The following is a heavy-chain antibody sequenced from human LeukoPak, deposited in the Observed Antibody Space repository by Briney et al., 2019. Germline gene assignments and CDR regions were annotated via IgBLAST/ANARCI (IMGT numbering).Heavy chain of an antibody. CDR1: GYTFTSYY. Sequence: ASVKVSCKASGYTFTSYYMHWVRQAPGQGLEWMGIINPSGGSTDYAQEFQGRVTMTRDTSTSTVYMELSSLRSEDTAVYYCARDLRGYSYGYYWGQGTLVTVSS. CDR3: ARDLRGYSYGYY. CDR2: INPSGGST. V-gene: IGHV1-46*01. J-gene: IGHJ4*02. D-gene: IGHD5-18*01.